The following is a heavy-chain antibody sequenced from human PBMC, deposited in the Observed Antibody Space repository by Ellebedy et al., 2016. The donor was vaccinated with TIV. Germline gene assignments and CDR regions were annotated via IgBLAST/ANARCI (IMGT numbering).Heavy chain of an antibody. J-gene: IGHJ4*02. CDR3: AKRGDTSGSYQPNFDY. CDR1: GFTFSSYG. CDR2: ISYDGSSE. V-gene: IGHV3-30*18. D-gene: IGHD3-10*01. Sequence: GESLKISCAASGFTFSSYGMHWVRQAPGKGLEWVAVISYDGSSEYYADSVKGRFTIARDNSKNTLSLQMNSLRAEDTAVYYCAKRGDTSGSYQPNFDYWGQGTLVTVSS.